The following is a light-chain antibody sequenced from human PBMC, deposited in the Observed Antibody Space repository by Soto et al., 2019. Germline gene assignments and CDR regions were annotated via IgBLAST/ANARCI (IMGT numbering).Light chain of an antibody. V-gene: IGKV1-5*03. J-gene: IGKJ1*01. CDR1: QTISSW. Sequence: DIQMTQSPSTLSGSVGDRVTITCRASQTISSWLAWYQQKPGKAPKLLIYKASTLKSGVPSRFSGSGSGTEFALTIRSMQTHDFANYYCQHYHSYSEAFGQGTKVDIK. CDR2: KAS. CDR3: QHYHSYSEA.